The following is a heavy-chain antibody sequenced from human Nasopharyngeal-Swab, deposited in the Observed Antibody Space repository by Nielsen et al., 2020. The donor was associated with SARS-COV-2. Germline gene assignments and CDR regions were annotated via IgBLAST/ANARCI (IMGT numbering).Heavy chain of an antibody. CDR2: IYYTGIT. Sequence: SETLSLTCSVSGGSISSYYWSWIRQSPRKGLEWIGYIYYTGITYYNPSFKSRVTISVDTSRNQFSLRLSSVTAADTAVYYCASAYSSSWLHYWGQGTLVTVSS. D-gene: IGHD6-13*01. J-gene: IGHJ4*02. CDR1: GGSISSYY. V-gene: IGHV4-59*13. CDR3: ASAYSSSWLHY.